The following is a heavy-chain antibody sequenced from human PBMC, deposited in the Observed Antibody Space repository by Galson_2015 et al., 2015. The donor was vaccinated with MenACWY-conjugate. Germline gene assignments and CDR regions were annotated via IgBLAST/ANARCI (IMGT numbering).Heavy chain of an antibody. CDR2: IDPSDSYT. V-gene: IGHV5-10-1*01. CDR1: GYSFTSYW. CDR3: ARQSYPGAGYYYYYMDV. D-gene: IGHD1-26*01. Sequence: QSGAEVKKPGESLRISCKGSGYSFTSYWISWVRQMPGKGLEWMGRIDPSDSYTNYSPSFQGHVTISADKSISTAYLQWSSLKASDTAMYYCARQSYPGAGYYYYYMDVWGKGTTVTVSS. J-gene: IGHJ6*03.